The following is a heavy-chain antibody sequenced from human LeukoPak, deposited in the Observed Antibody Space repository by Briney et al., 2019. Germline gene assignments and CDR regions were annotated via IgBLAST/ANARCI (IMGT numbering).Heavy chain of an antibody. V-gene: IGHV1-69*01. D-gene: IGHD5-12*01. Sequence: SVKVSCKASGGTFSSNAISWVRQAPGQGLEWMGGIIPIFGTANYAQKFQGRVTITADESTSTAYMELSSLRSEDTAVYYCASELRTVGYYYMDVWGKGTTVTVSS. CDR3: ASELRTVGYYYMDV. CDR2: IIPIFGTA. CDR1: GGTFSSNA. J-gene: IGHJ6*03.